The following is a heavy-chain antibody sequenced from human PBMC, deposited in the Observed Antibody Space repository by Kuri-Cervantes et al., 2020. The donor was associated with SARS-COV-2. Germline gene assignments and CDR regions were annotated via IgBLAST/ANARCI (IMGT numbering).Heavy chain of an antibody. D-gene: IGHD6-13*01. CDR3: AIAAAGRGGFGY. CDR2: ISSNGGST. CDR1: GFTFSSYA. J-gene: IGHJ4*02. V-gene: IGHV3-64*02. Sequence: GESLKISCAASGFTFSSYAMHWVRQAPGKGLEYVSAISSNGGSTYYADSVKGRFTISRDNAKNTLYLQMNSLRAEDTAVYYCAIAAAGRGGFGYWGQGTLVTVSS.